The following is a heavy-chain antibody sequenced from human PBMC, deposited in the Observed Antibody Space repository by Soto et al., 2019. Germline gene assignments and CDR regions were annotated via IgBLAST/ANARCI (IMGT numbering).Heavy chain of an antibody. D-gene: IGHD2-15*01. CDR2: IIPIFGTA. J-gene: IGHJ6*02. Sequence: QVQLVQSGAEVKKPGSSVKVSCKASGGTFSSYAISWVRQAPGQGLEWMGGIIPIFGTANYAQKFQGRVTITADESTSTAYMELSSLRSEDTAVYYCARSCSGGSCSARYYYYYGMDVWGQGTTVTVSS. CDR1: GGTFSSYA. V-gene: IGHV1-69*01. CDR3: ARSCSGGSCSARYYYYYGMDV.